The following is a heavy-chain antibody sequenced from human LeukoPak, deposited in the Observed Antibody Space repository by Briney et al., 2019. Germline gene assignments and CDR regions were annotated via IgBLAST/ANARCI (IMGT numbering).Heavy chain of an antibody. J-gene: IGHJ6*03. V-gene: IGHV4-39*01. CDR3: ARVGAIYYYYMDV. D-gene: IGHD1-26*01. CDR1: GGPISSSSYY. CDR2: IYYSGST. Sequence: SETLSLTCTVSGGPISSSSYYRGWIRHPPGKGLEWIGSIYYSGSTYYNPSLKSRVTITVDTSKNQFSLKLSSVTAADTAVYYCARVGAIYYYYMDVWGKGTTVTVSS.